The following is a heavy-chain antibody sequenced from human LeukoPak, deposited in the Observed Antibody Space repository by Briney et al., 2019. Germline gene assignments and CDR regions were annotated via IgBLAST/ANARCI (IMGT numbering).Heavy chain of an antibody. Sequence: GGSLRLSCAASGFTLSTFAMSWVRQAPGKGLEWVSSISTSSRYIYYRDSVKGRFTISRDDAKNSLYLQMNSLTVEDTAVYYCARADCSGSTCYLRHSWFDPWGQGTLVTVSS. CDR2: ISTSSRYI. J-gene: IGHJ5*02. CDR3: ARADCSGSTCYLRHSWFDP. D-gene: IGHD2-2*01. V-gene: IGHV3-21*06. CDR1: GFTLSTFA.